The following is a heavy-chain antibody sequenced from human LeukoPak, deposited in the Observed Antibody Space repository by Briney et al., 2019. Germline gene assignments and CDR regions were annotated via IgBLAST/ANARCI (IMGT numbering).Heavy chain of an antibody. D-gene: IGHD2-15*01. Sequence: SETLSLTCAVYGGSFSGYYWSWIRQPPGKGLEWIGEINHSGSTNYNPSLKSRVTISVDTSKNQFSLKLSSVTAADTAVCYCARIRYCSGGSCRVPPGMDVWGRGTTVTVSS. V-gene: IGHV4-34*01. J-gene: IGHJ6*02. CDR1: GGSFSGYY. CDR3: ARIRYCSGGSCRVPPGMDV. CDR2: INHSGST.